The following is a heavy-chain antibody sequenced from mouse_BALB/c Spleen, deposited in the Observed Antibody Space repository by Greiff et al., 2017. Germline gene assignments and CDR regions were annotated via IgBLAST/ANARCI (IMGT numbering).Heavy chain of an antibody. CDR1: GFSLTSYG. J-gene: IGHJ4*01. CDR2: IWAGGST. Sequence: VQLVESGPGLVAPSQSLSITCTVSGFSLTSYGVHWVRQPPGKGLEWLGVIWAGGSTNYNSALMSRLSISKDNSKSQVFLKMNSLQTDDTAMYYCARRYYGSSWYYYAMDYWGQGTSVTVSS. CDR3: ARRYYGSSWYYYAMDY. D-gene: IGHD1-1*01. V-gene: IGHV2-9*02.